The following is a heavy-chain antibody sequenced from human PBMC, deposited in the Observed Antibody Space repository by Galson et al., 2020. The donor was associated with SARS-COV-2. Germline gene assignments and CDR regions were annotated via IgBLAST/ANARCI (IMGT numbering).Heavy chain of an antibody. V-gene: IGHV3-23*01. J-gene: IGHJ6*03. CDR3: AKDFVRGIGYMDV. D-gene: IGHD3-10*02. CDR2: TSATT. CDR1: GFTFSTYG. Sequence: GESLQISCVASGFTFSTYGMSWVRQAPGQGLDWVATTSATTYYADSVRRRFIISRDDSKNTLYLQMNGLSADVTAVYYCAKDFVRGIGYMDVWGPGTTVTVSS.